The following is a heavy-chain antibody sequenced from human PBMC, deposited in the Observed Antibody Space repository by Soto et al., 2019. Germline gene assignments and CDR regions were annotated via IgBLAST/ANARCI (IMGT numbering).Heavy chain of an antibody. CDR1: GFTFSSYS. D-gene: IGHD3-9*01. J-gene: IGHJ4*02. CDR3: ARDHLTGYMSLYYFDY. V-gene: IGHV3-21*01. CDR2: ISSSSSYI. Sequence: GGSLRLSCAASGFTFSSYSMNWVRQAPGKGLEWVSSISSSSSYIYYADSVKGRFTISRDNAKNSLYLQMNSLRAEDTAVYYCARDHLTGYMSLYYFDYWGQRILVTVSS.